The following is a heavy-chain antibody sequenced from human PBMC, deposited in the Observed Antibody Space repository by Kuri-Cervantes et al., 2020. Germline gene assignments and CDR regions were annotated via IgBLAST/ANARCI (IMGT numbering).Heavy chain of an antibody. CDR3: TKEDEVRGHFMVRGWDYYYGMDV. D-gene: IGHD3-10*01. J-gene: IGHJ6*02. Sequence: SLKISCAASGFTFDDYAMHRVRQAPGKGLEWVSGISWNSGSIGYADSVKGRFTISRDNAKNSLYLQMNSLRAEDTALYYCTKEDEVRGHFMVRGWDYYYGMDVWGQGTTVTVSS. CDR1: GFTFDDYA. V-gene: IGHV3-9*01. CDR2: ISWNSGSI.